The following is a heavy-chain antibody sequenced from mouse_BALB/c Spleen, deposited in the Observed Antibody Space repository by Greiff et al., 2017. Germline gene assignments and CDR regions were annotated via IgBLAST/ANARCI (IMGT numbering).Heavy chain of an antibody. V-gene: IGHV1-54*01. D-gene: IGHD2-4*01. CDR3: ARAYYDPYAMDY. J-gene: IGHJ4*01. CDR1: GYAFTNYL. CDR2: INPGSGGT. Sequence: VKLMESGAELVRPGTSVKVSCKASGYAFTNYLIEWVKQRPGQGLEWIGVINPGSGGTNYNEKFKGKATLTADKSSSTAYMQLSSLTSDDSAVYFCARAYYDPYAMDYWGQGTSVTVSS.